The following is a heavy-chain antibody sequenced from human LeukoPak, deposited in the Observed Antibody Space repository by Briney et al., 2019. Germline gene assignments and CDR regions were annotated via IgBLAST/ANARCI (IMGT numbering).Heavy chain of an antibody. CDR2: IYYSGST. Sequence: KPSETLSLTCTVSGGSISSSSYYWGWIRQPPGKGLEWIGSIYYSGSTYYNPSLKSRVTISVDTSKNQFSLKLSSVTAADTAVYYCARLRAAYRGGDCGGRDAFDIWGQGTMVTVSS. V-gene: IGHV4-39*01. D-gene: IGHD2-21*02. CDR1: GGSISSSSYY. J-gene: IGHJ3*02. CDR3: ARLRAAYRGGDCGGRDAFDI.